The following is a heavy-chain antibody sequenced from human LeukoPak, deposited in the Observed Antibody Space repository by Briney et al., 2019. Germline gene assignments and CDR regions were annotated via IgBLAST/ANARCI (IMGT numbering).Heavy chain of an antibody. D-gene: IGHD4-11*01. CDR3: ARAMTS. CDR2: ISISGSYI. CDR1: GFTFNDYH. J-gene: IGHJ4*02. V-gene: IGHV3-11*06. Sequence: PGGSLRLSCRASGFTFNDYHMSWLRQAPGKGLEWISYISISGSYINHTDSVKGRFTISRDNAKNSLYLQMTSLRAEDTAVYYCARAMTSWGQGTLVTVSS.